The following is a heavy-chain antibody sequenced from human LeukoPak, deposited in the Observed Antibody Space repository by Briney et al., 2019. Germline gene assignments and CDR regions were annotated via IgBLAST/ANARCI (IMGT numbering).Heavy chain of an antibody. CDR1: GGSISSYY. J-gene: IGHJ4*02. V-gene: IGHV4-59*01. D-gene: IGHD6-13*01. Sequence: PSETLSLTCTVSGGSISSYYWSWIRQTPGKGLEWIGYIYYSGSTNYNPSLKSRVTISVDTSKNQFSLKLSSVTAADTAVYYCARAGGSSWSRYYFDYWGQGTLVTVSS. CDR2: IYYSGST. CDR3: ARAGGSSWSRYYFDY.